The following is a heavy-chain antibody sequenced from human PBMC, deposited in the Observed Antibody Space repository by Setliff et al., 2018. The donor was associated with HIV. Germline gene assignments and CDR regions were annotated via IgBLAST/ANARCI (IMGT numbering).Heavy chain of an antibody. CDR3: ATDPGYSSTWYSESFQH. CDR2: ISPFNGNT. J-gene: IGHJ1*01. CDR1: GYTISTYL. V-gene: IGHV1-18*01. D-gene: IGHD6-13*01. Sequence: GASVKVSCKASGYTISTYLIAWVRQAPGQGLEWMGWISPFNGNTNYAQKLQGRLTVTTDTSTSTAYMELRSLRSDDTAVYYCATDPGYSSTWYSESFQHWGQGTVVTVSS.